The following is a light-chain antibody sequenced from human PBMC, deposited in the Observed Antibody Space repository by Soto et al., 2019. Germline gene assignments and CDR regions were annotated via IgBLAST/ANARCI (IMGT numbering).Light chain of an antibody. CDR2: DTS. Sequence: EIVLTQSPATLSLSPGERATLSCRASQSVHRYLVWYQQKPGQAPRLLIYDTSNSATGVPARFSGSGSGTDFTLTISSLEPEDFAVYYCQQRYVWPPITFGQGTRLEIK. V-gene: IGKV3-11*01. J-gene: IGKJ5*01. CDR1: QSVHRY. CDR3: QQRYVWPPIT.